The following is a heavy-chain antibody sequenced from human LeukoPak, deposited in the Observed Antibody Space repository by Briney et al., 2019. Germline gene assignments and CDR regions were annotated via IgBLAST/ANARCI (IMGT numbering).Heavy chain of an antibody. CDR1: GFTFTSHL. J-gene: IGHJ4*02. V-gene: IGHV3-33*08. CDR3: ARDPGVVGFGESFDY. CDR2: IWYDGSNK. D-gene: IGHD3-10*01. Sequence: GGSLRLSCAASGFTFTSHLMNWVRQAPGKGLEWVTVIWYDGSNKYYADSVKGRFTISRDISKNTLYLQMNSLRVEDTAVYYCARDPGVVGFGESFDYWGQGTLVTVSS.